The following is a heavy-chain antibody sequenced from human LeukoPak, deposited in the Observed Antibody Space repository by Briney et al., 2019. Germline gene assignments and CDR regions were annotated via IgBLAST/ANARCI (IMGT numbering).Heavy chain of an antibody. CDR2: IQYDGSNK. CDR3: AKFADDYYDSSGYYDDY. V-gene: IGHV3-30*02. J-gene: IGHJ4*02. D-gene: IGHD3-22*01. Sequence: GGSLRLSCAASGSTFNNYGMHWVRQAPGKGLEWVAFIQYDGSNKYYADSVKGRFTISRDNSKNTLYLQMNSLRTEDTAVYYCAKFADDYYDSSGYYDDYWGQGTLVTVSS. CDR1: GSTFNNYG.